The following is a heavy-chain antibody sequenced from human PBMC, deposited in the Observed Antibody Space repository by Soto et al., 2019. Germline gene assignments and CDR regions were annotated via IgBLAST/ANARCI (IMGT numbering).Heavy chain of an antibody. CDR3: VRNRYSSYDFAL. Sequence: PSEPLCLPCSVSCGSIAGVAYYWSWVRQPPGKGLEWIGYIPSRGRPFYNPSLTSRGTISADSSKNQLSLQLTSVTAADSAVYSCVRNRYSSYDFALWGQGNLVTVSS. CDR1: CGSIAGVAYY. J-gene: IGHJ4*02. D-gene: IGHD5-12*01. CDR2: IPSRGRP. V-gene: IGHV4-30-4*01.